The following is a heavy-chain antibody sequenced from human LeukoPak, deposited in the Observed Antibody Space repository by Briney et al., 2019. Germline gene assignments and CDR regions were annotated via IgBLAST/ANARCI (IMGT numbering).Heavy chain of an antibody. CDR1: GFTFNNYA. Sequence: GGSLRLSCAASGFTFNNYAMSWVRQAPGKGLEWVSSISSGGSTYYSESVKGRFTISRDNSKNTLYLQMNSLRAEDTAVYYCAKGMRYSSGWYYFDYWGQGTLVTVSS. CDR3: AKGMRYSSGWYYFDY. V-gene: IGHV3-23*01. D-gene: IGHD6-19*01. J-gene: IGHJ4*02. CDR2: ISSGGST.